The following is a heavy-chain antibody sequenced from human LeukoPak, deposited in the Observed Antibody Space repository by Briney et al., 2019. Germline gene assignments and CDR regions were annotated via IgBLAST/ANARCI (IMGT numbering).Heavy chain of an antibody. CDR3: AKAIPGPLTGSLDP. D-gene: IGHD1-14*01. Sequence: GGSLRLSCAASGFTFSSYSMNWVRQAPGKGLEWVSSISNSSSYIYYADSVKGRFTISRDNSKNTLYLQMNSLRAEDTAVYYCAKAIPGPLTGSLDPWGQGTLVTVSS. CDR2: ISNSSSYI. V-gene: IGHV3-21*04. CDR1: GFTFSSYS. J-gene: IGHJ5*02.